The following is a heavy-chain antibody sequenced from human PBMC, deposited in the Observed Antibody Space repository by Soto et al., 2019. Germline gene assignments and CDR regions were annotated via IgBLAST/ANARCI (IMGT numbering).Heavy chain of an antibody. J-gene: IGHJ6*02. D-gene: IGHD3-3*01. CDR1: GFTFSDHD. V-gene: IGHV3-72*01. CDR3: AREEGDFWSGYWSYYYGMDV. Sequence: PGVSLRHSYAASGFTFSDHDMDWVRQAPGKGLEWVGRTRNKANSYTTEYAASVKGRFTISRDDSRNSLYLQMNSLKAEDTAVYYCAREEGDFWSGYWSYYYGMDVWGQGTTVTVSS. CDR2: TRNKANSYTT.